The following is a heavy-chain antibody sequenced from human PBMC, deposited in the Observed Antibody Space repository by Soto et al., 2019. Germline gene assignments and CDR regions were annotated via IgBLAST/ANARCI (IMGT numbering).Heavy chain of an antibody. CDR3: ARGTFGVVND. Sequence: TSVMLCVPKSVADGTSGSLCGRWIRQPPGKGLEWIGYMYYSGSTNYNPSLKNRVSISIDTSRNQFSLKVSSVTAADTAIYYCARGTFGVVNDWGQGTLVTVSS. CDR1: DGTSGSLC. CDR2: MYYSGST. J-gene: IGHJ4*02. D-gene: IGHD3-3*01. V-gene: IGHV4-59*11.